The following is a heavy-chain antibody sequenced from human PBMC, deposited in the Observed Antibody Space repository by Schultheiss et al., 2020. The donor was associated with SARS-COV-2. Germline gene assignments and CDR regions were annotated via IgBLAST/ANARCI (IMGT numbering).Heavy chain of an antibody. CDR3: ATPRSSSWYADAFDI. CDR2: ISGSGGST. Sequence: GESLKISCAASGFTFSNSDMNWVRQAPGKGLEWVSAISGSGGSTYYADSVKGRFTISRDNSKNTLYLQMNSLRAEDTAVYYCATPRSSSWYADAFDIWGQGTMVTVSS. V-gene: IGHV3-23*01. CDR1: GFTFSNSD. J-gene: IGHJ3*02. D-gene: IGHD6-13*01.